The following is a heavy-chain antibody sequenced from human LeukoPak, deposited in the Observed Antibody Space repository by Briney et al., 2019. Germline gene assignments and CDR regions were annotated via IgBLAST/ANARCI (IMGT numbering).Heavy chain of an antibody. CDR2: INSDGSSI. CDR1: GFTFSAYW. J-gene: IGHJ4*02. Sequence: PGGSLRLSCAASGFTFSAYWMHWVRHAPGKGLVWVSRINSDGSSISYADSVKGRFTISRDNAKNTLYLQMNSLRAEDTAVYYCARGAIAAAGQDYWGQGTLVTVSS. V-gene: IGHV3-74*01. CDR3: ARGAIAAAGQDY. D-gene: IGHD6-13*01.